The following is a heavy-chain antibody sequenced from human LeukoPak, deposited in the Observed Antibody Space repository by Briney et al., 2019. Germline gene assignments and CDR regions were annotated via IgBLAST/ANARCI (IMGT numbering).Heavy chain of an antibody. CDR3: ARTNHFFDS. CDR2: ISSSSSTI. Sequence: GGSLRLSCAASGFTFSSYSMNWVRQAPGKGLEWVSYISSSSSTIYYADSVKGRFTIPRDNAKNTLYLQMNSLRAEDTAMYYCARTNHFFDSWGQGTLVAVSS. V-gene: IGHV3-48*04. CDR1: GFTFSSYS. J-gene: IGHJ4*02. D-gene: IGHD1-14*01.